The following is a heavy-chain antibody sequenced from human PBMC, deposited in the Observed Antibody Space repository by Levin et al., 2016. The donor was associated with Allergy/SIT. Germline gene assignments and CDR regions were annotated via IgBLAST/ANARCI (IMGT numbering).Heavy chain of an antibody. V-gene: IGHV1-69*06. Sequence: WVRQAPGQGLEWMGGIIPIFGTANYAQKFQGRVTITADKSTSTAYMELSSLRSEDTAVYYCAAGGRDGYNYYYYYGMDVWGQGTTVTVSS. CDR2: IIPIFGTA. J-gene: IGHJ6*02. D-gene: IGHD5-24*01. CDR3: AAGGRDGYNYYYYYGMDV.